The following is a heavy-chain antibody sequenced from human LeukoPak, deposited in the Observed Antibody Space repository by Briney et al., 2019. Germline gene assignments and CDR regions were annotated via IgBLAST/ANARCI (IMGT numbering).Heavy chain of an antibody. CDR3: ARDIWDSSGRFFDY. Sequence: SGGSLRLSCAASGFTVSSNYMSWVRQAPGKGLEWVSVIYSGGSTYYADSVKGRFTISRDNSKNTLYLQMNSLRAEDTAVYYCARDIWDSSGRFFDYWGQGTLVTVS. D-gene: IGHD3-22*01. CDR2: IYSGGST. CDR1: GFTVSSNY. J-gene: IGHJ4*02. V-gene: IGHV3-53*01.